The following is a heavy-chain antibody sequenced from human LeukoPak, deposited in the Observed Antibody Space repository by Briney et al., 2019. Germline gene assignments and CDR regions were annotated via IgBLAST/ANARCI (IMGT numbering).Heavy chain of an antibody. CDR3: ARGVVVPAVSNWFDP. J-gene: IGHJ5*02. CDR2: ISAYNGNT. D-gene: IGHD2-2*01. CDR1: SYTFTSYG. V-gene: IGHV1-18*01. Sequence: ASVKVSCKASSYTFTSYGISWVRQAPGQGLEWMGWISAYNGNTNYAQKLQGRVTMTTDTSTSTAYMELRSLRSDDTAVYYCARGVVVPAVSNWFDPWGQGTLVTVSS.